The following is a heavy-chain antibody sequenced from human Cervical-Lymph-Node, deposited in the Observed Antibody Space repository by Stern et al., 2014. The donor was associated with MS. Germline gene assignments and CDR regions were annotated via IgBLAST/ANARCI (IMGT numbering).Heavy chain of an antibody. CDR2: IDYSGST. J-gene: IGHJ4*02. D-gene: IGHD6-6*01. Sequence: QVQLQESGPGLVKPSETLSLTCTVSGGSISYYYWSWIRQPPGKGLEWIGYIDYSGSTNYNPSLKSRVTISVDTSKNQFSLKLSSVTAADTAVYYCARGGSSSPPFDYWGQGTLVTVSS. CDR1: GGSISYYY. CDR3: ARGGSSSPPFDY. V-gene: IGHV4-59*01.